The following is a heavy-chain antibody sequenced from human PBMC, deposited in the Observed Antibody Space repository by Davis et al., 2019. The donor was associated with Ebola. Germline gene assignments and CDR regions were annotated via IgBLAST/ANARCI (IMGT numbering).Heavy chain of an antibody. Sequence: SETLSLTCTVSGGSISSGGYYWGWIRQPPGKGLEWIGSIYYSGSTYYNPSLKSRVTISVDTSKNQFSLKLSSVTAADTAVYYCARSYDVWSALFDSWGQGTLVTVSS. CDR3: ARSYDVWSALFDS. D-gene: IGHD3-3*01. CDR1: GGSISSGGYY. J-gene: IGHJ4*02. CDR2: IYYSGST. V-gene: IGHV4-39*07.